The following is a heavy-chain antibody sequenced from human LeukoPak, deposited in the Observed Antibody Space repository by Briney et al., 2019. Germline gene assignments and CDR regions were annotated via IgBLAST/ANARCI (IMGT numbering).Heavy chain of an antibody. V-gene: IGHV3-23*01. D-gene: IGHD5-18*01. Sequence: GGSLRLSCASSAFTFRPYAMIWVRQAPGKGLEWVSTVSGSGGSTYYADSVKGRFTISRDNSNNTLYLQMNSLRAEDTAVYYCAKGAASRGYTYVANWGQGTLVTVSS. CDR3: AKGAASRGYTYVAN. J-gene: IGHJ4*02. CDR2: VSGSGGST. CDR1: AFTFRPYA.